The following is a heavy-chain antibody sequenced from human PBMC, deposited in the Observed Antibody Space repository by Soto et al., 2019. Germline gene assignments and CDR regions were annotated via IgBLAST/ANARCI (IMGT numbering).Heavy chain of an antibody. CDR3: AREDYYDSAGFPI. CDR1: GGSISNHY. V-gene: IGHV4-59*11. D-gene: IGHD3-22*01. Sequence: SETLSLTCSVSGGSISNHYWSWIRQSPAKGLEWIGHIHSSGSTNYRSSLRSRVTMTVDTINNIFYMKLDYVTAADTAMYYCAREDYYDSAGFPIWGQGTQVTVSS. CDR2: IHSSGST. J-gene: IGHJ4*02.